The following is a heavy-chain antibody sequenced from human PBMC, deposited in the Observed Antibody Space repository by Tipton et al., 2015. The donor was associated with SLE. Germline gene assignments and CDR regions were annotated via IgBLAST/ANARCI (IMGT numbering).Heavy chain of an antibody. J-gene: IGHJ5*02. CDR2: INHSGST. Sequence: TLSLTCAVYGGSFSGYYWSWIRQSPGRGLEWIGEINHSGSTNYNPSLKSRVTISVDTSKNQVSLRLSSVTAADTAVYYRARWFVDYCSVDSCPNWFDPWGQGTLVTVFS. CDR1: GGSFSGYY. V-gene: IGHV4-34*01. D-gene: IGHD2-15*01. CDR3: ARWFVDYCSVDSCPNWFDP.